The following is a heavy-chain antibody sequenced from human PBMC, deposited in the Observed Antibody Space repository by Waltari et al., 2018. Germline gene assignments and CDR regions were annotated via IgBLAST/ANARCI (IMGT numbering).Heavy chain of an antibody. D-gene: IGHD6-19*01. CDR3: IRDYGSPY. Sequence: EAHQVESGGDLVQPVGSLRLSCVVSVSTLSNSWMSWVRQARGKGLEWVANINKDGTETYYVDSVRGRFTISKDDAKNSVYLQMNSLKVEDTAVYYCIRDYGSPYWGQGTLVTVSS. V-gene: IGHV3-7*03. CDR1: VSTLSNSW. J-gene: IGHJ4*02. CDR2: INKDGTET.